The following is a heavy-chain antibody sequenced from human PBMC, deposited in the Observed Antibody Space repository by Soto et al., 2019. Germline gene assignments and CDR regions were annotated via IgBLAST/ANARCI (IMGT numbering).Heavy chain of an antibody. J-gene: IGHJ4*02. CDR1: GGSFSGYY. Sequence: SETLSLTCAVYGGSFSGYYWSWIRQPPGKGLEWIGEINHRGRTNYNPSLKSRVTISVDTSKNQFSLKVYSVTAADTAVYYCARGDYTGYAYWGQGTLVTVS. D-gene: IGHD5-12*01. CDR3: ARGDYTGYAY. V-gene: IGHV4-34*01. CDR2: INHRGRT.